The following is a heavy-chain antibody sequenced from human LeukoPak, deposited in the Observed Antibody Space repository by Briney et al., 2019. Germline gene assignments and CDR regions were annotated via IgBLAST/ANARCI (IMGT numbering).Heavy chain of an antibody. J-gene: IGHJ4*02. CDR1: GYTSTSYD. CDR3: ARGVPRYCRSPGRATADICGVY. CDR2: MNPNSGDT. V-gene: IGHV1-8*01. D-gene: IGHD2-2*01. Sequence: GASVKVSCKASGYTSTSYDINWVRHATRQGLEWMGWMNPNSGDTGYAQKFQGRVTMTSSTSINTAYMELSSLRSEDTAVYYCARGVPRYCRSPGRATADICGVYWGQGTLVTVSS.